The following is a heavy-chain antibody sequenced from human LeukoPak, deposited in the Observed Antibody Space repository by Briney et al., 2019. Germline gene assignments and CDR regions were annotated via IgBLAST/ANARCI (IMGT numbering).Heavy chain of an antibody. J-gene: IGHJ3*02. CDR1: GFTFSSYG. Sequence: GGSLRLSCAASGFTFSSYGMHWVRRAPGKGLEWVAVISYDGSNKYYADSVKGRFTISRDNSKNTLYLQMNSLRAEDTAVYYCAKDLDLGADAFDIWGQGTMVTVSS. CDR3: AKDLDLGADAFDI. CDR2: ISYDGSNK. V-gene: IGHV3-30*18.